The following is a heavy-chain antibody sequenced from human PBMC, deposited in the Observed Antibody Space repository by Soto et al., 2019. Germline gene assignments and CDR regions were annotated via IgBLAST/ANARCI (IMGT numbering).Heavy chain of an antibody. V-gene: IGHV3-23*01. J-gene: IGHJ4*02. D-gene: IGHD4-17*01. CDR3: AKYSYGDYVDY. CDR2: ISGSGGST. Sequence: LSLTCAASGFTFSSYAMSWVRQAPGKGLEWVSAISGSGGSTYYADSVKGRFTISRDNSKNTLYLQMNSLRAEDTAVYYCAKYSYGDYVDYWGQGTLVTVSS. CDR1: GFTFSSYA.